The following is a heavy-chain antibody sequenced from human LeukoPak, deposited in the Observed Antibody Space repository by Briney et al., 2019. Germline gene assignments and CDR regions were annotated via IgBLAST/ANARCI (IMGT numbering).Heavy chain of an antibody. J-gene: IGHJ5*02. D-gene: IGHD2-21*01. CDR3: ARADRLHGGPYLIGP. V-gene: IGHV1-2*02. CDR2: INPNSGGT. Sequence: GASVKVSCKTSGYSFTDYYMHWVRQAPGQGLGWMGWINPNSGGTSSAQKFQGRVTMTRDTSITTVYMEMNWLTSDDTAIYYCARADRLHGGPYLIGPWGQGTLVTVSS. CDR1: GYSFTDYY.